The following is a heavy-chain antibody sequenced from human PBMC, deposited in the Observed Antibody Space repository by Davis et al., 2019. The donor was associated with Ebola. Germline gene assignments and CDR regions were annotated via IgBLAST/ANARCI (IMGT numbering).Heavy chain of an antibody. CDR1: GYTFTGYH. D-gene: IGHD3/OR15-3a*01. J-gene: IGHJ4*02. CDR3: AREIPSGLVYLDY. Sequence: AASVKVSCKASGYTFTGYHSHWVRQAPGQGLQWMGWINPKSGVTEYAQKFQGRVTMTRDTSINTAYMELSGLTSDDTAVYYCAREIPSGLVYLDYWGQGTLVTVSS. V-gene: IGHV1-2*02. CDR2: INPKSGVT.